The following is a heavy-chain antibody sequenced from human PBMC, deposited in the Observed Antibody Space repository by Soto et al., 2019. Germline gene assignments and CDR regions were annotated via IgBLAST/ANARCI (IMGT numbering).Heavy chain of an antibody. J-gene: IGHJ4*02. V-gene: IGHV4-39*01. CDR2: IYYSGST. CDR1: GGSISSSSYY. Sequence: PSETLSLTCTVSGGSISSSSYYWGWIRQPPGKGLEWIGSIYYSGSTYYNPSLKSRVTISVDTPKNQFSLKLSSVTAADTAVYYCARISGYGFDFDYWGQGTLVTVSS. D-gene: IGHD5-12*01. CDR3: ARISGYGFDFDY.